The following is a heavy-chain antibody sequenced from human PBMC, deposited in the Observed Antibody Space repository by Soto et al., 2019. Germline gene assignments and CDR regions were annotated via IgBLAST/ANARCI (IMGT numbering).Heavy chain of an antibody. CDR3: AIDRGDIAGPFDY. J-gene: IGHJ4*02. V-gene: IGHV3-30-3*01. CDR1: GFTFSRFA. D-gene: IGHD5-12*01. Sequence: QSLFCAASGFTFSRFAMHWVRQAPGKGLEWVAAISFHGNNKHDADSVKGRFTISRDNSRNTLYLQMNALRVEDTALYYCAIDRGDIAGPFDYWGPGTQVTVSS. CDR2: ISFHGNNK.